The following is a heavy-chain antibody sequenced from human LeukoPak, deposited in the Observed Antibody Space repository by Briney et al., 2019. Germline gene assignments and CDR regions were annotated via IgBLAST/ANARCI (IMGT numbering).Heavy chain of an antibody. CDR1: GFTFSSYE. V-gene: IGHV3-48*03. Sequence: GGSLRLSCAASGFTFSSYEMNWVRQAPGKGLEWVSYISSSGSTIYYADSVKGRFTISRDNAKNSLYLQMNSLRAEDTAVYYCARYCSSTSCYTGIMSYYGMDVWGQGTTVTVSS. CDR3: ARYCSSTSCYTGIMSYYGMDV. CDR2: ISSSGSTI. J-gene: IGHJ6*02. D-gene: IGHD2-2*02.